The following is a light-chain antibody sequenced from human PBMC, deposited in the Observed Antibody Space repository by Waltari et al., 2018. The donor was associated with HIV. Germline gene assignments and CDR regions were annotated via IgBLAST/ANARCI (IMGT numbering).Light chain of an antibody. CDR2: VNPDGPH. J-gene: IGLJ3*02. Sequence: QLVLTQSPSASASLGASVLLTCTLSHGHRRNAIAWPQQQPERGPRFLMKVNPDGPHTKGDGIPDRFSGSSSGAERYLTISGLQSDDEGDYYCQTWGTGIQVFGGGTKLTVL. V-gene: IGLV4-69*02. CDR3: QTWGTGIQV. CDR1: HGHRRNA.